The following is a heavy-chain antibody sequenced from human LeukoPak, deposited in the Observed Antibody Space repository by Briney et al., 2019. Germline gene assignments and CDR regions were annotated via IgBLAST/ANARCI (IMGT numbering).Heavy chain of an antibody. Sequence: GASVTVSCKASGYTFTGYYMHWVRPAPGQGLEWMGWINPNSGGTNYAQKFQGRVTMTRDTSISTAYMELSRLRSDDTAVYYCARESSPKLTRYYYMDVWGKGTTVTVSS. J-gene: IGHJ6*03. CDR2: INPNSGGT. CDR3: ARESSPKLTRYYYMDV. D-gene: IGHD1-14*01. V-gene: IGHV1-2*02. CDR1: GYTFTGYY.